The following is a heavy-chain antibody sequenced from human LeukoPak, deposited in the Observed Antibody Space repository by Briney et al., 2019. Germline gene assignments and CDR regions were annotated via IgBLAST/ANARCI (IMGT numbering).Heavy chain of an antibody. CDR3: AVDSSGYWAFDY. CDR1: GFTFSNYW. D-gene: IGHD3-22*01. CDR2: INSDGSST. V-gene: IGHV3-74*01. Sequence: GGSLRLSCAASGFTFSNYWMHWVRQAPGKGLVWVSGINSDGSSTSYADSVEGRFTISRDNAENTPYLQMNSLRAEDTAVYYCAVDSSGYWAFDYWGQGTLVTVSS. J-gene: IGHJ4*02.